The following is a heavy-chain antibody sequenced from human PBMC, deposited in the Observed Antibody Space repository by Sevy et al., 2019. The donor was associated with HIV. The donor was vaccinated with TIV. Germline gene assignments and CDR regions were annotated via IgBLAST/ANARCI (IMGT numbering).Heavy chain of an antibody. CDR1: GGSINSDH. J-gene: IGHJ3*02. CDR3: ARRNDFDI. Sequence: ETLSLTCTVSGGSINSDHWNWIRQPPGKGLECIGYVYYTGGTNYNPSLKNRVTISVDRTKNQFSLKLTSVTAADPAVYYCARRNDFDIWGQGTMVTVSS. CDR2: VYYTGGT. V-gene: IGHV4-59*08.